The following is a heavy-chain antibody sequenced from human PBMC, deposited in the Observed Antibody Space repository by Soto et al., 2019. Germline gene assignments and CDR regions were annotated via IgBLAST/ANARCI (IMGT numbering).Heavy chain of an antibody. J-gene: IGHJ6*02. V-gene: IGHV3-30-3*01. Sequence: GGSLRLSCAATGFTFSSYAMHWVRQAPGKGLEWVAVISYDGSNKYYADSVKGRFTISRDNSKNTLYLQMNSLRAEDTAVYYCARTAPSPQDYYYGMDVWGQGTTVTVSS. CDR1: GFTFSSYA. CDR2: ISYDGSNK. CDR3: ARTAPSPQDYYYGMDV.